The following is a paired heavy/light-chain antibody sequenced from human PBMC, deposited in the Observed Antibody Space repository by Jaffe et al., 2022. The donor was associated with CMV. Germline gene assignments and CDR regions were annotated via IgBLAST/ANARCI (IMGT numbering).Light chain of an antibody. CDR1: QSVSSSY. CDR2: GTS. Sequence: EIVLTQSPGTLSLSPGERATLSCRASQSVSSSYLAWYQQKPGQAPRLLIYGTSSRATGIPDRFSGSGSGTDFTLTINRLEPEDFAVYYCQQYGDSPWGFGGGTKVEIK. J-gene: IGKJ4*01. V-gene: IGKV3-20*01. CDR3: QQYGDSPWG.
Heavy chain of an antibody. CDR2: IIPNLDIP. CDR1: GGTFSSYA. J-gene: IGHJ6*03. V-gene: IGHV1-69*09. D-gene: IGHD3-10*01. CDR3: ARTHYGSGWRRDYFYYYMDV. Sequence: QVQLVQSGTEVKKPGSSVKVSCKASGGTFSSYAISWVRQAPGQGLEWMGRIIPNLDIPSYAQKFRGRVTISADKSTSTAYMELSSLRSEDTAVYYCARTHYGSGWRRDYFYYYMDVWGKGTTVTVSS.